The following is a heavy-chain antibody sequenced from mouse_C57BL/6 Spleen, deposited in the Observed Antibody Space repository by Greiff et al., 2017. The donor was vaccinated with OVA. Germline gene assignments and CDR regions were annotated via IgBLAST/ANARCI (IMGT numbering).Heavy chain of an antibody. V-gene: IGHV1-50*01. CDR3: ARAITRDFDV. J-gene: IGHJ1*03. CDR1: GYTFTSYW. CDR2: IDPSDSYT. D-gene: IGHD2-4*01. Sequence: VQLQQPGAELVKPGASVKLSCKASGYTFTSYWMQWVKQRPGQGLEWIGEIDPSDSYTNYNQKFKGKATLTVDTSSSTAYMQLSSLTSEDSAVYYCARAITRDFDVWGTGTTVTVSS.